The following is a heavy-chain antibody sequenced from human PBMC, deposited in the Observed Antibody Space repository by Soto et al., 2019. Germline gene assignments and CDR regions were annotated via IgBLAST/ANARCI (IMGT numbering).Heavy chain of an antibody. Sequence: QTLSLTCAISGDSVSSHSAAWNWIRQSPSSGLEWLGRTYYRSKWYNDYAVSVKSRITINPDTSKNQFSLQLNSVTPEDTAVYYCARYLNWNYDYYYGMDVWGQGTTVTLSS. V-gene: IGHV6-1*01. CDR1: GDSVSSHSAA. CDR2: TYYRSKWYN. CDR3: ARYLNWNYDYYYGMDV. D-gene: IGHD1-1*01. J-gene: IGHJ6*02.